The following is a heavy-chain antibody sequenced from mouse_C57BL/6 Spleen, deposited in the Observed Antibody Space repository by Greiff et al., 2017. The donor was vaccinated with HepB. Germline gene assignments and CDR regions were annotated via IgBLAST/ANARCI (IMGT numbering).Heavy chain of an antibody. V-gene: IGHV3-6*01. CDR1: GYSITSGYY. Sequence: DVQLQESGPGLVKPSQSLSLTCSVTGYSITSGYYWNWIRQFPGNKLEWMGYISYDGSNNYNPSLKNRISITRDTSKNQFFLKLNSVTTEDTATYYCAREEYWFAYWGQGTLVTVSA. J-gene: IGHJ3*01. CDR3: AREEYWFAY. D-gene: IGHD5-1*01. CDR2: ISYDGSN.